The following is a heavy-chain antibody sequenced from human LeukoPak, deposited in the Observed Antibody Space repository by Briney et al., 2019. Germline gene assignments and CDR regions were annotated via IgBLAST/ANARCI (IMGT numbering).Heavy chain of an antibody. CDR2: ISSSSSTI. D-gene: IGHD3-16*02. CDR3: VRPQILSDDIYNV. J-gene: IGHJ3*01. CDR1: GFTFSSYS. V-gene: IGHV3-48*04. Sequence: PGGSLRLSCAASGFTFSSYSMNWVRQAPGKGLEWVSYISSSSSTIYYADSVKGRFTISRDNAKNSLYLQMNSLRAEDTATYYCVRPQILSDDIYNVWGQGRMVTVSS.